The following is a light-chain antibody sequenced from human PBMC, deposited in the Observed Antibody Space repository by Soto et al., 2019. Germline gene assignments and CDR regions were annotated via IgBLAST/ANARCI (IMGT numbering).Light chain of an antibody. CDR3: CSYAGSSIVV. Sequence: QSALTQPASVSGSPGQSITISCTGTSSDVGSYNLVSWYQQHPGKAPKLMIYEGSKRPSGVSNRFSGSKSGNTASLTISGLQAEDEADYYCCSYAGSSIVVFGGGTPVTVL. J-gene: IGLJ2*01. CDR1: SSDVGSYNL. V-gene: IGLV2-23*01. CDR2: EGS.